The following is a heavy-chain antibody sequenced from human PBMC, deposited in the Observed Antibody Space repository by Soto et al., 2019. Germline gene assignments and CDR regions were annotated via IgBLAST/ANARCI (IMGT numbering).Heavy chain of an antibody. CDR1: GGSISSGGYY. CDR2: IYYSGST. CDR3: AGYRYSSSSRYYYGMDV. V-gene: IGHV4-31*03. J-gene: IGHJ6*02. D-gene: IGHD6-6*01. Sequence: SETLSLTCTVSGGSISSGGYYWSWIRQHPGKGLEWIGYIYYSGSTYYNPSLKSRVTISVDTSKNQFSLKLSSVTAADTAVYYCAGYRYSSSSRYYYGMDVWGQGTLVTVS.